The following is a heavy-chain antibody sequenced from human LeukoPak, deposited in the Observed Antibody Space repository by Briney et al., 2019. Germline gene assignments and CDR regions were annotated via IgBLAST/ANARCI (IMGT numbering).Heavy chain of an antibody. CDR3: ARDVAVAGPYAPDY. CDR2: ISSSGSTI. Sequence: GGSLRLSCAASGFTFSSYEMNWVRQAPGKGLEWVSYISSSGSTIYYADSVKGRFTISRDNAKNSLYLQMNSLRAEDTAVYYCARDVAVAGPYAPDYWGQGTLVTVSS. V-gene: IGHV3-48*03. CDR1: GFTFSSYE. D-gene: IGHD6-19*01. J-gene: IGHJ4*02.